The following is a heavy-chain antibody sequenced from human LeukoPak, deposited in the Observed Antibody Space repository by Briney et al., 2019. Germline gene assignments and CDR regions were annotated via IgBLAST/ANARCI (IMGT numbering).Heavy chain of an antibody. CDR3: AKDLALVGTGRGFDV. CDR1: GFTFTTYA. D-gene: IGHD6-19*01. J-gene: IGHJ3*01. V-gene: IGHV3-23*01. CDR2: ISGGGDKA. Sequence: GGSVRLSCAASGFTFTTYAINWVRQAPGKGLEWVSGISGGGDKAFYADSVNGRFTISRDNSKNTVSLQMSSLRAEDTALYYCAKDLALVGTGRGFDVWGQGTRVAVSS.